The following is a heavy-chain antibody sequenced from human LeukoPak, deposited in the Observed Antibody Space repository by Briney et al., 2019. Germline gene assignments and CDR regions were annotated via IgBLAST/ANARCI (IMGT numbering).Heavy chain of an antibody. V-gene: IGHV3-30*18. CDR1: GFTFSGYG. Sequence: PGGSLRLSCAASGFTFSGYGMHWVRQAPGKGLEWVAVISYDGSNKYYADPVKGRFIISRDNSKNTLYVQMNSLRAEDTAVYYCAKYLAHSSGWLLDAFDIWGQGTMVTVSS. CDR3: AKYLAHSSGWLLDAFDI. CDR2: ISYDGSNK. J-gene: IGHJ3*02. D-gene: IGHD6-19*01.